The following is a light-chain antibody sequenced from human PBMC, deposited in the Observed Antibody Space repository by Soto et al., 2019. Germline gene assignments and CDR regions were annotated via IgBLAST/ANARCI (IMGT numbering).Light chain of an antibody. Sequence: QSALTQPRSVSGSPGQSVTISCTGTSSDVGGYNYVSWYQQHPGKAPKLIIYDVSKRPSGVPDRFSGSKSGNTASLTISGLRAEDEADYYCCSYAGSSWVFGGGTQLTVL. CDR1: SSDVGGYNY. V-gene: IGLV2-11*01. J-gene: IGLJ3*02. CDR3: CSYAGSSWV. CDR2: DVS.